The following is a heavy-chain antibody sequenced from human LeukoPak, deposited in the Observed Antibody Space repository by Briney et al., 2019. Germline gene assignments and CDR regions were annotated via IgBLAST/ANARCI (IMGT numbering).Heavy chain of an antibody. CDR2: IYYSGST. V-gene: IGHV4-59*01. J-gene: IGHJ6*02. CDR3: ARGRSGSYYGMDV. Sequence: SETLSLTCNVSGGXISSYYCSWIRQPPGKGLEWIGYIYYSGSTNYNPSLKSRVTISVDTSKNQFSLKLSSVTAADTAVYYCARGRSGSYYGMDVWGQGTTVTVSS. CDR1: GGXISSYY. D-gene: IGHD1-26*01.